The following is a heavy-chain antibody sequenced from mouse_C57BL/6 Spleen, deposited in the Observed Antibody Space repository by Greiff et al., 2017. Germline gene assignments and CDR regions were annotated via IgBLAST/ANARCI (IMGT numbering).Heavy chain of an antibody. J-gene: IGHJ3*01. CDR2: IDPSDSET. V-gene: IGHV1-52*01. CDR1: GYTFTSYW. Sequence: QVQLQQPGAELVRPGSSVKLSCKASGYTFTSYWMHWVKQRPIQGLEWIGNIDPSDSETHYNQKFKDKATLTVDKSSSTAYMQLSSLTSEDSAVYYCARGGYDVWFAYWGQGTLVTVSA. D-gene: IGHD2-2*01. CDR3: ARGGYDVWFAY.